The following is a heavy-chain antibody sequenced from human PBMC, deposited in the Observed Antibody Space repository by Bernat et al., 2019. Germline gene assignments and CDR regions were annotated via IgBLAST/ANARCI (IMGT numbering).Heavy chain of an antibody. CDR2: IYYTGST. V-gene: IGHV4-34*11. J-gene: IGHJ4*02. CDR3: ARLGTGTNPPYDH. CDR1: GGSFSGYY. D-gene: IGHD1/OR15-1a*01. Sequence: QVQLQQWGAGLLKPSETLSLTCAVYGGSFSGYYWSWVRQPPGKGLEQIGYIYYTGSTTYNPSLKSRVTISVDTSTNQFSLRLNSVTAADTAVYYCARLGTGTNPPYDHWGQGTLVTVSS.